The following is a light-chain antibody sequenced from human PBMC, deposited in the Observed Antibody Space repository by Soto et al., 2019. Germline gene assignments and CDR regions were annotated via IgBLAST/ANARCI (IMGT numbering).Light chain of an antibody. Sequence: DIVMTQSPLSLPVTPGEPASISCRSSQSLLHSNGYNYLDWYLQKPGQSPQLLIYLGSNRASRVPDRFSGSGSGTDFTLKISRVEAEDVGVYYCMQALQTPPGTFGPGTKVDIK. J-gene: IGKJ3*01. CDR2: LGS. CDR1: QSLLHSNGYNY. CDR3: MQALQTPPGT. V-gene: IGKV2-28*01.